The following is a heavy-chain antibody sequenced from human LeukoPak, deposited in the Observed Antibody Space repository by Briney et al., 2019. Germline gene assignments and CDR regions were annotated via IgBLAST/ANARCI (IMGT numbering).Heavy chain of an antibody. D-gene: IGHD2-8*01. CDR1: GFTFSSYS. J-gene: IGHJ5*02. CDR3: ARDEYCTNGVCSPGFDP. V-gene: IGHV3-21*01. CDR2: ISSSSSYI. Sequence: GGSLRLSCAASGFTFSSYSMNWVRQAPGKGLEWVSSISSSSSYIYYADSVKGRFTISRDNAKNSLYLQMNSLGAEDTAVYYCARDEYCTNGVCSPGFDPWGQGTLVTVSS.